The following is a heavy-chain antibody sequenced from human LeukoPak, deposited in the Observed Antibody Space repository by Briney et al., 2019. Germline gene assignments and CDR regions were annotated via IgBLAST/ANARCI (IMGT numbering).Heavy chain of an antibody. CDR2: ISSSGSTI. J-gene: IGHJ6*03. D-gene: IGHD3-10*01. CDR1: GFTFSSYE. V-gene: IGHV3-48*03. CDR3: ATPVPHGSDPSLYYYMDV. Sequence: GGSLRLSCAASGFTFSSYEMNWVRQAPGKGLEWVSYISSSGSTIYYADSVKGRFTISRDNAKNSLYLQMNSLRVEDTAVYYCATPVPHGSDPSLYYYMDVWGRGTTVTISS.